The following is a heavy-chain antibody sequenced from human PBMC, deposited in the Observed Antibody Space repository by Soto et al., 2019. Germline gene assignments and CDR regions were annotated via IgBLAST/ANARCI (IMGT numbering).Heavy chain of an antibody. Sequence: EVQLVESGGGLVKPGGSLRLSCAASGFSFSSYTMNWVRQAPGKGLEWVSSISGSTSHIYYADSVKGRFTISRDNAKNSVYLQMNSLGAEDSAVYYCYRGPVTPFDPWCQGHMVTVSS. CDR2: ISGSTSHI. J-gene: IGHJ5*02. V-gene: IGHV3-21*01. CDR1: GFSFSSYT. CDR3: YRGPVTPFDP.